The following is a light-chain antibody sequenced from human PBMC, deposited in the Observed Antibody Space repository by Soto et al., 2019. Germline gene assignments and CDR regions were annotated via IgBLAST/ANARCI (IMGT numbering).Light chain of an antibody. Sequence: ESVLTQSPGTLSVSPGERATLSCRASQSVTSTYLAWYQQKPGQAPRLLIYGASTRATGIPARFSGSGSGTEFTLTISSLQSEDFAVYYCQQYNNWPPWTFGQGTKVDIK. J-gene: IGKJ1*01. CDR3: QQYNNWPPWT. CDR2: GAS. V-gene: IGKV3-15*01. CDR1: QSVTSTY.